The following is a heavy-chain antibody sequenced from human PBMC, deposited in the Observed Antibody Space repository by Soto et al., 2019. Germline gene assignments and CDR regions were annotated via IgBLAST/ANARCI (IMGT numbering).Heavy chain of an antibody. CDR3: ARDYYTRFDY. V-gene: IGHV3-15*07. D-gene: IGHD1-26*01. J-gene: IGHJ4*02. CDR1: DGNFTNAW. CDR2: IKSKKDGGTA. Sequence: GGSLRLSCAATDGNFTNAWMNWVRQAPGKGLEWVGRIKSKKDGGTADSAASVKGRFTISRDDSRNTVYLEMNNLKIEDTAMYYCARDYYTRFDYWGPGTLVTVSS.